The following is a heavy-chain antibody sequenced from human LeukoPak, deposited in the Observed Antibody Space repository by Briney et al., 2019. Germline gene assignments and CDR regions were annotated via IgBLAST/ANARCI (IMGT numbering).Heavy chain of an antibody. Sequence: ASVKVPCKASGYTFTSYGISWVRQAPGQGLEWMGWISAYNGNTNYAQKLQGRVTMTTDTSTSTAYMELRSLRSDDTAVYYCARLLYDILTGYYGWLDPWGQGTLVTVSS. D-gene: IGHD3-9*01. CDR2: ISAYNGNT. J-gene: IGHJ5*02. V-gene: IGHV1-18*01. CDR3: ARLLYDILTGYYGWLDP. CDR1: GYTFTSYG.